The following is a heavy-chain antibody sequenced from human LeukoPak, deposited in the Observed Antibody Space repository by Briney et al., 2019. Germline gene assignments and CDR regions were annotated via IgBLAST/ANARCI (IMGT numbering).Heavy chain of an antibody. CDR3: ARDLDGYNPLPIYYYGMDV. V-gene: IGHV3-21*01. Sequence: GGSLRLSCAASGFTFSSYSMNWVRQAPGKGLEWVSSISSSSSYIYYADSVKGRFTISRDNAKNSLYLQMNSLRAEDTAVYYCARDLDGYNPLPIYYYGMDVWGQGTTVTVSS. J-gene: IGHJ6*02. CDR1: GFTFSSYS. CDR2: ISSSSSYI. D-gene: IGHD5-24*01.